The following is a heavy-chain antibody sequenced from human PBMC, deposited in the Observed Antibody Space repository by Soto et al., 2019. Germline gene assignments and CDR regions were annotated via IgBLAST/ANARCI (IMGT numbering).Heavy chain of an antibody. J-gene: IGHJ6*02. Sequence: GASVKVSCKASGYTFTGYYMHWVRQAPGQGLEWMGGIIPIFGTANYAQKFQGRVTITADESTSTAYMELSSLRSEDTAVYYCARGGVSKPNLLYYYYYYGMDVWGQGTTVTVSS. D-gene: IGHD2-8*01. CDR2: IIPIFGTA. V-gene: IGHV1-69*13. CDR3: ARGGVSKPNLLYYYYYYGMDV. CDR1: GYTFTGYY.